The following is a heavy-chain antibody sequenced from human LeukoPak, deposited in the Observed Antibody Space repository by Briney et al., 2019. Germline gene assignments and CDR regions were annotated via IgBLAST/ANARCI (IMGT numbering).Heavy chain of an antibody. CDR3: ARERRDGYNPPQIDY. D-gene: IGHD5-24*01. CDR1: GFTFSSYS. J-gene: IGHJ4*02. V-gene: IGHV3-48*04. Sequence: PGGSLRLSCAASGFTFSSYSMNWVRQAPGKGLEWVSYISSSSSTIYYADSVKGRFTISRDNAKNSLYLQMNSLRAEDTAVYYCARERRDGYNPPQIDYWGQGTLVTVSS. CDR2: ISSSSSTI.